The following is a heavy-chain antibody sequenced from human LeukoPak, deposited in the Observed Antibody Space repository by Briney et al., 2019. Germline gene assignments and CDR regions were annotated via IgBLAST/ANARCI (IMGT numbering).Heavy chain of an antibody. V-gene: IGHV4-39*02. CDR3: ARELRGSYSAYYMDV. CDR2: IYYSGST. CDR1: GGSISSSSYY. D-gene: IGHD1-26*01. Sequence: PSETLSLTCTVSGGSISSSSYYWGWIRQPPGKGLEWIGSIYYSGSTYYNPSLKSRVTISVDTSKNQFSLKLSSVTAADTAVYYCARELRGSYSAYYMDVWGKGTTVTVSS. J-gene: IGHJ6*03.